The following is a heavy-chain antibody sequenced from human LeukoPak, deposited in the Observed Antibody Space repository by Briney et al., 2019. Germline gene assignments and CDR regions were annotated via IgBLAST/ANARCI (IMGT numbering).Heavy chain of an antibody. CDR2: IYYGGST. D-gene: IGHD3-16*01. V-gene: IGHV4-59*01. J-gene: IGHJ3*02. CDR1: GGSISSYY. Sequence: SETLSLTCTVSGGSISSYYWSWIRQPPGKGLEWIGYIYYGGSTNYNPSLKSRVTISVDTSKNQFSLKLSFVTAADTAVYYCARESNRVWAPGAFDIWGQGTMVTVSS. CDR3: ARESNRVWAPGAFDI.